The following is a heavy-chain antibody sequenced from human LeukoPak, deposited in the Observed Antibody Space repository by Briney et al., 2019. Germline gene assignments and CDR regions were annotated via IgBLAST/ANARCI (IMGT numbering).Heavy chain of an antibody. V-gene: IGHV4-39*07. CDR3: ARVRMGATDFDY. D-gene: IGHD1-26*01. Sequence: KASETRSLTCTVSGGSISSSSYYWGWIRQPPGKGLEWIGSIYYSGSTYYNPSLKSRVTISVDTSKNQFSLKLSSVTAADTAVYYCARVRMGATDFDYWGQGTLVTVCS. CDR1: GGSISSSSYY. CDR2: IYYSGST. J-gene: IGHJ4*02.